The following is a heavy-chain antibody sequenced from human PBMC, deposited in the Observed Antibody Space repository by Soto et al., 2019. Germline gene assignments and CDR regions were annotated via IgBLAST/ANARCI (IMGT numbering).Heavy chain of an antibody. D-gene: IGHD2-2*02. Sequence: PGGSLRLSCAASGFSISDYYMSWIRQAPGKGLEWLAYISQSYSYTNYADSVKGRFTISRDNAKNSVSLQMNSLRAEDTAVYYCAREYTAWPLAYGLDVWGQGTTVTVSS. CDR2: ISQSYSYT. CDR3: AREYTAWPLAYGLDV. V-gene: IGHV3-11*06. CDR1: GFSISDYY. J-gene: IGHJ6*02.